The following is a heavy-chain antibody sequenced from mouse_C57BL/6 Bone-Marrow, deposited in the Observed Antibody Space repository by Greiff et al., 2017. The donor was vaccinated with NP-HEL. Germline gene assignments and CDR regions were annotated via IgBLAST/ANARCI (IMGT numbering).Heavy chain of an antibody. D-gene: IGHD1-1*01. J-gene: IGHJ3*01. CDR1: GFSLTSYG. Sequence: VKLMESGPGLVQPSQSLSITCTVSGFSLTSYGVHWVRQSPGKGLEWLGVIWSGGSTDYNAAFISRLSICKDNSQSQVFFKMNSLQADDTSIYYCARNYGYYYGSSPFAYWGQGPLVTVSA. CDR2: IWSGGST. CDR3: ARNYGYYYGSSPFAY. V-gene: IGHV2-2*01.